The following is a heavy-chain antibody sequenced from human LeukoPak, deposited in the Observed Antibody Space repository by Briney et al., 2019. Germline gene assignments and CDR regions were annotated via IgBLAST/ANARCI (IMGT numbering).Heavy chain of an antibody. CDR1: GGTFSSYA. D-gene: IGHD6-13*01. CDR2: IIPILGIA. J-gene: IGHJ4*02. CDR3: ARADRVGIAAAQDY. V-gene: IGHV1-69*04. Sequence: ASVKVSCKASGGTFSSYAISWVRQAPGQGLEWMGRIIPILGIANYAQEFQGRVTITADKSTSTAYMELSSLRSEDTAVYYCARADRVGIAAAQDYWGQGTLVTVSS.